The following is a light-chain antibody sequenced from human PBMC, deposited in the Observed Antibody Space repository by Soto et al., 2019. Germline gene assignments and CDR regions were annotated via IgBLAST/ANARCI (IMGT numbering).Light chain of an antibody. V-gene: IGKV1-17*01. CDR1: QAITND. J-gene: IGKJ1*01. CDR3: LQHNSYPRT. Sequence: DIQMTQSPSSLSASVGDRVTITCRASQAITNDLSWYQQKPGEPPKRLIYAASTLHSGVPSRFSGSGSGTEFTLTISSLQPEDFATYFCLQHNSYPRTFGQGNKVEIK. CDR2: AAS.